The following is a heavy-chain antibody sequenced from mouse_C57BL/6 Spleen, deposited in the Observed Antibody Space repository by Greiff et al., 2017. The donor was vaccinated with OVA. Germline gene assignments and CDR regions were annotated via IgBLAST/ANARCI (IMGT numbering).Heavy chain of an antibody. CDR2: IYPRSGNT. CDR3: ARRSTMVTTEDYYAMDY. D-gene: IGHD2-2*01. CDR1: VYTFTSYG. Sequence: VQLQQSGAELARPGASVKLSCKASVYTFTSYGISWVKQRTGQGLEWIGEIYPRSGNTYYNEKFKGKATLTADKSSSTAYMELRSLTSEDSAVYFCARRSTMVTTEDYYAMDYWGQGTSVTVSS. V-gene: IGHV1-81*01. J-gene: IGHJ4*01.